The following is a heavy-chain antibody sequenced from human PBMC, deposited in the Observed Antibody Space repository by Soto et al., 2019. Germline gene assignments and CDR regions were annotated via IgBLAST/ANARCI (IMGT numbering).Heavy chain of an antibody. D-gene: IGHD3-3*01. Sequence: PSETLSLTCTVSGGSISSYYWSWIRQPPGKGLEWIGYIYYSGSTNYNPSLKSRVTISVDTSKNQFSLKLSSVTAADTAVYYCARGPRYYDFWSGYGRGDYFDYWGQGTLVTVSS. J-gene: IGHJ4*02. CDR2: IYYSGST. CDR3: ARGPRYYDFWSGYGRGDYFDY. V-gene: IGHV4-59*01. CDR1: GGSISSYY.